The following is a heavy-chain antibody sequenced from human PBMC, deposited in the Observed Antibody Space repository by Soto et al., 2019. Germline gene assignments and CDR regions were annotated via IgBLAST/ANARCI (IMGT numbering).Heavy chain of an antibody. CDR3: GRVWGYCTTGVCYTAFDI. CDR2: IYYSGST. J-gene: IGHJ3*02. CDR1: GGSISSGDYY. D-gene: IGHD2-8*01. V-gene: IGHV4-30-4*01. Sequence: SETLSLTCNVSGGSISSGDYYWSWIRQPPGKGLEWIGYIYYSGSTYYNPSLKSRVTISVDTSKNQFSLKLSSVTAADTAVHYCGRVWGYCTTGVCYTAFDIWGQGTMVTV.